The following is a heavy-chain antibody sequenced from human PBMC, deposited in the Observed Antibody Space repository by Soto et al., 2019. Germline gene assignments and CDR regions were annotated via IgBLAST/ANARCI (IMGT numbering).Heavy chain of an antibody. V-gene: IGHV3-23*01. CDR2: ISGSGGST. J-gene: IGHJ4*02. CDR3: AKDGSSSWPPAY. CDR1: GFTFSSYA. D-gene: IGHD6-13*01. Sequence: PGGSLRLSCAASGFTFSSYAMSWVLQAPGKGLAWVSAISGSGGSTYYADSVKGRFTISRDNSKNTLYLQMNSLRAEDTAVYYCAKDGSSSWPPAYWGQGTLVTVSS.